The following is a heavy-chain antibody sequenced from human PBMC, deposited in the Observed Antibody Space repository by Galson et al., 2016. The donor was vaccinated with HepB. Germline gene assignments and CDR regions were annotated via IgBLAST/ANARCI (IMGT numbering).Heavy chain of an antibody. D-gene: IGHD3-16*01. Sequence: CAISGDSVSSNSAAWNWIRQSPSRGLEWLGRTYYRSRWYNDYAVSVKSRITINPDTSKNRFSLQLNSVTPDDTAVYFCARGGGVLDYWGQGTLVTVSS. V-gene: IGHV6-1*01. CDR1: GDSVSSNSAA. CDR2: TYYRSRWYN. CDR3: ARGGGVLDY. J-gene: IGHJ4*02.